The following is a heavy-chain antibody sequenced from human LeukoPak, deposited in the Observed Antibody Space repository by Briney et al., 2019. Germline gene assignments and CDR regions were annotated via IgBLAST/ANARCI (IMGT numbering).Heavy chain of an antibody. CDR1: GFTFTTYA. CDR2: ISYDGSNK. V-gene: IGHV3-30-3*01. J-gene: IGHJ4*02. Sequence: GGSLRLSCAVSGFTFTTYAMHLVRQAPGKGLEWVAVISYDGSNKYYADSVKGRFTITRDNSKNTLYLQMNSLRPEDTAVYFCTSDYCASINCYLIDYWGQGTLVTVSS. D-gene: IGHD4/OR15-4a*01. CDR3: TSDYCASINCYLIDY.